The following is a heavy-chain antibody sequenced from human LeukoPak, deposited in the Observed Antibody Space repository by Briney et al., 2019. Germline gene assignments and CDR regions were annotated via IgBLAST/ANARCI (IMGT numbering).Heavy chain of an antibody. V-gene: IGHV3-30*02. D-gene: IGHD6-19*01. CDR2: IRYDGSDE. CDR3: AKGGQWLAPGLDY. Sequence: GGSLRLSCAASGFTFSDYGMHWARQAPGKGLEWVAFIRYDGSDEYYADSVKGRFTISRDNSKNTLYLQMNSLRAEDTAVDYCAKGGQWLAPGLDYWGQGTLVTVSS. CDR1: GFTFSDYG. J-gene: IGHJ4*02.